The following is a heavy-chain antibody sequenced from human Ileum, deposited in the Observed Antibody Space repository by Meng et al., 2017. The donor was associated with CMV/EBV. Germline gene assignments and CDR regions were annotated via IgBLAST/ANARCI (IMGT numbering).Heavy chain of an antibody. CDR3: ATLPPGY. CDR2: IRSDGTIT. Sequence: SGGALVLWGLSLLLSLAVSGFPFSSHWFDWVRQVPGKGLVWVARIRSDGTITSCADSVKGRFTISRDNAKNTVYLQMNSLRDEDTAVYYCATLPPGYWGQGTLVTVSS. J-gene: IGHJ4*02. D-gene: IGHD2-21*02. CDR1: GFPFSSHW. V-gene: IGHV3-74*01.